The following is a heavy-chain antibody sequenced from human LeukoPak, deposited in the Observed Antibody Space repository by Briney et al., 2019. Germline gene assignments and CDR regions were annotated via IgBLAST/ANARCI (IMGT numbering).Heavy chain of an antibody. CDR3: ARDVIPDYGFDI. D-gene: IGHD3-16*02. V-gene: IGHV3-21*01. CDR2: ISSSSSYI. J-gene: IGHJ3*02. CDR1: GFTFSSYS. Sequence: GGSLRLSCAASGFTFSSYSMNWVRQAPGKGLEWVSSISSSSSYIYYADSVKGRFTISRDNAKNSLYLQMNSLRAEDTAVYYCARDVIPDYGFDIWGQGTMVTVSS.